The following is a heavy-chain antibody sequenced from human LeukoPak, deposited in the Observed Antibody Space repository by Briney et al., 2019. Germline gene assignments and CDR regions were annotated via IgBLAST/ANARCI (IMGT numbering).Heavy chain of an antibody. Sequence: SETLSLTCTVSGGSISSSSYYWGWIRQPPGKGLEWIGSIYYSGSTYYNPSLKSRVTISVDTSKNQFSLKLSSVTAADTAVYYCARQTLLWFGELTFDYWGQGALVTVSS. CDR1: GGSISSSSYY. CDR2: IYYSGST. D-gene: IGHD3-10*01. CDR3: ARQTLLWFGELTFDY. V-gene: IGHV4-39*01. J-gene: IGHJ4*02.